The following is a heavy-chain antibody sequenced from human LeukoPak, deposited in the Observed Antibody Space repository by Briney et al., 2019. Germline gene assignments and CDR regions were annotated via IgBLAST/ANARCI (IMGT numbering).Heavy chain of an antibody. CDR1: GGSISTYY. Sequence: SETLSLTRTVSGGSISTYYWSWIRQPPGKGLEWIGYIYYSGSSNYNPSLKSRVTISVDSSKNQFSLKPNSVTAADTAVYYCARWGEGGTTWSFDYWGQGTLVIVSS. V-gene: IGHV4-59*13. J-gene: IGHJ4*02. D-gene: IGHD1-26*01. CDR3: ARWGEGGTTWSFDY. CDR2: IYYSGSS.